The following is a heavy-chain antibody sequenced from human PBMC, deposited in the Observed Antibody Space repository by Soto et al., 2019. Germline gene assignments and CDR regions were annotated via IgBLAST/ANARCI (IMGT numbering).Heavy chain of an antibody. CDR1: GGTFSSYA. J-gene: IGHJ3*02. CDR2: IIPIFGTA. CDR3: ARRGAVGRAVSAFDI. V-gene: IGHV1-69*13. Sequence: ASVKVSCKASGGTFSSYAISWVRQAPGQGLEWMGGIIPIFGTANYAQKFQGRVTITADESTSTAYMELSSLRSEDTAVYYCARRGAVGRAVSAFDIWGQGTMVTVSS. D-gene: IGHD1-26*01.